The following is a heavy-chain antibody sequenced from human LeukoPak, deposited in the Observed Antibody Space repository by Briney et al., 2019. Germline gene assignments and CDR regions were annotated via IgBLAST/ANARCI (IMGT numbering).Heavy chain of an antibody. CDR2: ISSSSSYT. J-gene: IGHJ3*01. Sequence: GGSLRLSCAASGFTFSYYSMNWVRQAPGKGLEGVSSISSSSSYTYYADSVRGRFTISRDNAENSLFLQMNSLRVEDTAVYYCARDVAPEQQPQASWGQGTMVTVSS. V-gene: IGHV3-21*06. D-gene: IGHD6-13*01. CDR1: GFTFSYYS. CDR3: ARDVAPEQQPQAS.